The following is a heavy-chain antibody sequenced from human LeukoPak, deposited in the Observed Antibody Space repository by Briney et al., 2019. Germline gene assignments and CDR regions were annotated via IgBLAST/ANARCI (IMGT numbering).Heavy chain of an antibody. CDR1: GGSMSGSY. CDR2: IYNSGTT. D-gene: IGHD2-15*01. J-gene: IGHJ2*01. Sequence: SDTQSLPCTLSGGSMSGSYWNCTRHPPGKGLEWIGNIYNSGTTDYNPALKSRVTISLDTSKKQISLKLSSRTAADAAVYFCARDKDPYWYFDFWGRGTLVTVSS. CDR3: ARDKDPYWYFDF. V-gene: IGHV4-59*01.